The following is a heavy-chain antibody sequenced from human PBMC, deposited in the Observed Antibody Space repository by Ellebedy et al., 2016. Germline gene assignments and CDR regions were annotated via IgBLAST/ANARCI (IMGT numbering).Heavy chain of an antibody. J-gene: IGHJ4*02. CDR3: ARTEWSSSSFDY. V-gene: IGHV3-33*01. CDR1: GFTFSSYG. Sequence: GGSLRLXXAASGFTFSSYGMHWVRQAPGKGLEWVAVIWYDGSNKYYADSVKGRFTISRDNSKNTLYLQMNSLRAEDTAVYYCARTEWSSSSFDYWGQGTLVTVSS. D-gene: IGHD6-6*01. CDR2: IWYDGSNK.